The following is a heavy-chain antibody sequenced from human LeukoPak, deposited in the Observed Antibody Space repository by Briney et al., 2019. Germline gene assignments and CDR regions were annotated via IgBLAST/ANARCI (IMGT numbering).Heavy chain of an antibody. Sequence: GGSLRLSCAASGFTFSSYWMHWVRQAPGKGLKWVSRIRHDGGRPSYADFVKGRFTISRDNSKSTLYLQMSSLGPDDTAVYYLAKGHTMLWWFDASAIWGQGTMVTVSS. CDR2: IRHDGGRP. D-gene: IGHD2-21*01. CDR1: GFTFSSYW. J-gene: IGHJ3*02. CDR3: AKGHTMLWWFDASAI. V-gene: IGHV3-74*03.